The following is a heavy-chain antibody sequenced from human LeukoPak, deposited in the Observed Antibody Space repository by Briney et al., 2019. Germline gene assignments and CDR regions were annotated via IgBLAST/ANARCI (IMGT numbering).Heavy chain of an antibody. Sequence: GASVKVSCKASGYTFTSYAMHWVRQAPGQRLEWMGWINAGNGNTKYSQKFQDRVTLTTDTSTETAYLELRSLTSDDTAVYYCARDFSPFCGGDCPADFWGRGTLVTVSS. D-gene: IGHD2-21*02. J-gene: IGHJ4*02. CDR1: GYTFTSYA. CDR2: INAGNGNT. V-gene: IGHV1-3*01. CDR3: ARDFSPFCGGDCPADF.